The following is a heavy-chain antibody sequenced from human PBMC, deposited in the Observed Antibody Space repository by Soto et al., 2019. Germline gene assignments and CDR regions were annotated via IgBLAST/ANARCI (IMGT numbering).Heavy chain of an antibody. CDR1: GFTFSSYA. J-gene: IGHJ2*01. CDR2: ISGSGYSA. Sequence: GGSLRLSCAASGFTFSSYAMSWVRQAPGKGLEWVSAISGSGYSAHYADSVTGRFTISRDNSEDTLSLQMNSLRAEDTAVYYCAKGSSGWSPGHWYFDLWGRGTLVTVSS. V-gene: IGHV3-23*01. CDR3: AKGSSGWSPGHWYFDL. D-gene: IGHD6-19*01.